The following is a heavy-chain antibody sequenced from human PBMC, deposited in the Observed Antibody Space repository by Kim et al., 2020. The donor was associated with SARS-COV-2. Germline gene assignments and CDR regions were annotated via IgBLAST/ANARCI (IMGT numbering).Heavy chain of an antibody. CDR3: TTKRVQVATPPYYYYGMDV. CDR2: IKSKTDGGTT. J-gene: IGHJ6*02. V-gene: IGHV3-15*01. D-gene: IGHD5-12*01. CDR1: GFTFSNAW. Sequence: GGSLRLSCAASGFTFSNAWMSWVRQAPGKGLEWVGRIKSKTDGGTTDYAAPVKGRFTISRDDSKNTLYLQMNSLKTEDTAVYYCTTKRVQVATPPYYYYGMDVWGQGTTVTVSS.